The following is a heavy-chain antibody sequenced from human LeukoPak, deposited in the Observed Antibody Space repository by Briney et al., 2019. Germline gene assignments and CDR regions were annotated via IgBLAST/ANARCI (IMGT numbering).Heavy chain of an antibody. J-gene: IGHJ5*02. D-gene: IGHD5-12*01. CDR2: ISSSGSTT. CDR1: GFSFSDYY. CDR3: ASLYSGYDLVWFDP. Sequence: GGSLRLSCAASGFSFSDYYMSWIRQAPGKGLEWVSCISSSGSTTHYADSVKGRFTISRDNAKNSLHLQMNSLRAEDTAVYYCASLYSGYDLVWFDPWGQGTLVTVSS. V-gene: IGHV3-11*01.